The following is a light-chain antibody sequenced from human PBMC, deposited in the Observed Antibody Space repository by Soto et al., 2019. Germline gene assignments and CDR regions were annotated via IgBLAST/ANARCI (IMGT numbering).Light chain of an antibody. Sequence: EIVMTQSPVTLSVSPGDRATLSCRASQSVNSHLAWYQQKPGQAPRLLIYGASTRATVVPARFSGSGSGTEFTPTISSLQSEDFAVYYCQQYDNWPLTFGGGTKVEIK. J-gene: IGKJ4*01. V-gene: IGKV3-15*01. CDR2: GAS. CDR1: QSVNSH. CDR3: QQYDNWPLT.